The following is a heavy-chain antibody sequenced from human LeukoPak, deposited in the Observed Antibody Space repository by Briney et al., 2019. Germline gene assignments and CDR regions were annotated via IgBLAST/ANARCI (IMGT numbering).Heavy chain of an antibody. V-gene: IGHV1-8*01. CDR2: MNPNSGNT. CDR1: GYTITSYD. D-gene: IGHD6-19*01. Sequence: ASVKVSCKASGYTITSYDINWVRQATGQGLEWMGWMNPNSGNTGYAQKFQGRVTMTRNTSISTAYMELSSLRSEDTAVYYCARDLRYSSGWSASGMDVWGKGTTVTISS. J-gene: IGHJ6*03. CDR3: ARDLRYSSGWSASGMDV.